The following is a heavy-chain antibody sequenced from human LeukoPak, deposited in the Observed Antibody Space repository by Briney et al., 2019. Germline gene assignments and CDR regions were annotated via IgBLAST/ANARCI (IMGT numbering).Heavy chain of an antibody. CDR2: IYTSETS. Sequence: TSETLSLTCTVSGGSIRRFYWSWLRQPAGKGLEWIGRIYTSETSSYNPSLKSRVTMSVDTSKNQFSLKLSSATAADTAVYYCVSRGSSGWGQFDYWGQGTLVTVSS. CDR3: VSRGSSGWGQFDY. D-gene: IGHD6-19*01. CDR1: GGSIRRFY. V-gene: IGHV4-4*07. J-gene: IGHJ4*02.